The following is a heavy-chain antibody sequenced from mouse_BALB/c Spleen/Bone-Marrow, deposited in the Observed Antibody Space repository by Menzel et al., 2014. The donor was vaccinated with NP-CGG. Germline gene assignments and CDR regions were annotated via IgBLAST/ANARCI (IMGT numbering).Heavy chain of an antibody. D-gene: IGHD2-2*01. CDR1: GFNIKDTY. CDR2: IDPASGDT. J-gene: IGHJ1*01. V-gene: IGHV14-3*02. CDR3: ARVNPWYFDV. Sequence: EVQLQQSGAELVKPGASVKLSCTVSGFNIKDTYIHWVMQRPEQGLAWIGRIDPASGDTKFDPKFQGKATITADTSSNTAYLQVTSLTSEDTAVYYCARVNPWYFDVWGAGTTVTVSS.